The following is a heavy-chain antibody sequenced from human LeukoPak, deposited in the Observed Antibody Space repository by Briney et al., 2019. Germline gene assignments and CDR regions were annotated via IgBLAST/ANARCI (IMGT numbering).Heavy chain of an antibody. V-gene: IGHV4-4*02. CDR2: IHHSGST. D-gene: IGHD1-26*01. CDR3: AREFVQGSSLPYFDS. J-gene: IGHJ4*02. CDR1: GGSISSSHW. Sequence: PSETLSLTCTVSGGSISSSHWWGWVRRPPGKGLEWVGEIHHSGSTNSNPSLKSRVTISVDKSKNQFSLRLNSVTAADTAVYYCAREFVQGSSLPYFDSWGQGTLVTVSS.